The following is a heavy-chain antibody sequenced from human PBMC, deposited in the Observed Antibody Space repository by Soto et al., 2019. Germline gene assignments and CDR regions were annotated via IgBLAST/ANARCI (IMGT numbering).Heavy chain of an antibody. CDR2: ISAYNGNT. Sequence: ASVKVSCKASGYTFTSYGISWVRQAPGQGLEWMGWISAYNGNTNYAQKLQGRVTMTTDTSTSTAYMELRSLRSDDTAVYYCARGEQRQQLVPSDWFDPWGQGTLVTVSS. CDR3: ARGEQRQQLVPSDWFDP. CDR1: GYTFTSYG. V-gene: IGHV1-18*01. J-gene: IGHJ5*02. D-gene: IGHD6-13*01.